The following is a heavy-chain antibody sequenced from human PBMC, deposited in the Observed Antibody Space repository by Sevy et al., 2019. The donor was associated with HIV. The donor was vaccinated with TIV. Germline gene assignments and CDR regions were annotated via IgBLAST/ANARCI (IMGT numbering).Heavy chain of an antibody. CDR3: AVAYCGGDCYPRRGFVDY. Sequence: GGSLRLSCAASGFTVSSNYMSWVRQAPGKGLEWVSVIYSGGSTYYADSVKGRFTIPRDNSKNTLYLQMNSLRAEDTAVYYCAVAYCGGDCYPRRGFVDYWGQGTLVTVSS. V-gene: IGHV3-66*01. J-gene: IGHJ4*02. CDR1: GFTVSSNY. D-gene: IGHD2-21*02. CDR2: IYSGGST.